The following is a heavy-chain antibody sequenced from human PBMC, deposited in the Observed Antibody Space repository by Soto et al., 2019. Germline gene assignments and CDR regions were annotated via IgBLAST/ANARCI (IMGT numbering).Heavy chain of an antibody. CDR3: TTTGYCSGGSCYSGPDY. Sequence: GSLRLSCAASGFTFSNAWMSWVRQAPGKGLEWVGRIKSKTDGGTTDYAAPVKGRFTISRDDSKNTLYLQMNSLKTEDTAVYYCTTTGYCSGGSCYSGPDYWGQGTLVTVSS. V-gene: IGHV3-15*01. CDR1: GFTFSNAW. D-gene: IGHD2-15*01. J-gene: IGHJ4*02. CDR2: IKSKTDGGTT.